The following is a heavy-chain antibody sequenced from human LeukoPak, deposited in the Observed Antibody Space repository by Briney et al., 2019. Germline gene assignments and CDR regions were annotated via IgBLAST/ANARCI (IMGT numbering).Heavy chain of an antibody. CDR2: IRSKANSYAT. Sequence: GGSLRLSCAASGFTFSGSAMHCVRQASGKGLEWVGRIRSKANSYATAYAASVKGRFTISRDDSKNTAYLQMNSLKTEDTAVYYCTRGEQQLYYWGQGTLVTVSS. D-gene: IGHD6-13*01. CDR3: TRGEQQLYY. J-gene: IGHJ4*02. V-gene: IGHV3-73*01. CDR1: GFTFSGSA.